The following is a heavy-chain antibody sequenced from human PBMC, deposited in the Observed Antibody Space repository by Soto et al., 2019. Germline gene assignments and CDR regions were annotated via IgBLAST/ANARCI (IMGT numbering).Heavy chain of an antibody. Sequence: SETLSLTCTVSGGSISSYYWSWIRQPPGKGLEWIGYIYYSGSTNYSPSLKSRVTISVDTSKNQFSLKLSSVTAADTAVYYCARHEGLQYYDFWSGSNWFDPWGQGTLVTVSS. D-gene: IGHD3-3*01. CDR2: IYYSGST. CDR1: GGSISSYY. V-gene: IGHV4-59*08. CDR3: ARHEGLQYYDFWSGSNWFDP. J-gene: IGHJ5*02.